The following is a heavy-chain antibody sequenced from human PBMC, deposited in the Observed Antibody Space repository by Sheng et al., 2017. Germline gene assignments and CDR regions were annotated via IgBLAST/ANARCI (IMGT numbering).Heavy chain of an antibody. CDR3: AKDRGNGYYSGIDV. CDR1: GFTFVSYG. Sequence: QAQLVESGGGVVQPGRSLRLSCAVSGFTFVSYGMHWVRQAPGKGLEWVAVISYDGINKYYADSVKGRFTISRDNSKNTLYLQMNSLSAEDTAVYYCAKDRGNGYYSGIDVWGQGT. D-gene: IGHD2-8*01. V-gene: IGHV3-30*18. CDR2: ISYDGINK. J-gene: IGHJ6*02.